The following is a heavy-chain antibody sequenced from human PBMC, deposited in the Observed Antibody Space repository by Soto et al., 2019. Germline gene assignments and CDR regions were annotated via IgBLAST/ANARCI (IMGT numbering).Heavy chain of an antibody. CDR2: IIPILGIA. D-gene: IGHD1-1*01. CDR1: GGTSSSYT. V-gene: IGHV1-69*08. Sequence: QVQLVQSGAEVKKPGSSVKVSCKASGGTSSSYTISWVRQAPGQGLEWMGRIIPILGIANYAQKFQGRVTITADKSTSTAYMELSSLRSEDTAVYYCARDFTTGTTVGYWGQGTLVTVSS. J-gene: IGHJ4*02. CDR3: ARDFTTGTTVGY.